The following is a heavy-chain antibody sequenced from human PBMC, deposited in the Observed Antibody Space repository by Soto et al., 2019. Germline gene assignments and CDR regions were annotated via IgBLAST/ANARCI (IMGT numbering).Heavy chain of an antibody. V-gene: IGHV3-33*01. J-gene: IGHJ5*02. CDR3: ARDTKYSSYPPYNWFDP. Sequence: QVQLVESGGGVVQPGRSLRLSCAASGFTFSSYGMHWVRQAPGKGLEWVAVIWYDRWNKYHADSVKGRFTISRDNSKNTLYLPMNCLSAEDTAVYYCARDTKYSSYPPYNWFDPWGQGTLVTVSS. CDR1: GFTFSSYG. D-gene: IGHD6-6*01. CDR2: IWYDRWNK.